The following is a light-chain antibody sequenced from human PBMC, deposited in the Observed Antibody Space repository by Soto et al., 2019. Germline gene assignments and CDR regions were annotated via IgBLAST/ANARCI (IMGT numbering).Light chain of an antibody. CDR1: QSFSSN. J-gene: IGKJ1*01. V-gene: IGKV3-15*01. Sequence: EIVLTQSPATLSVSPGERATLSCRASQSFSSNLACYQQKPGQAPRLLIYGASTRATGIPARFSGSGSGTEFTLTISSLESEYFAVYYCQQYNNWPRTFGQGTKVDI. CDR2: GAS. CDR3: QQYNNWPRT.